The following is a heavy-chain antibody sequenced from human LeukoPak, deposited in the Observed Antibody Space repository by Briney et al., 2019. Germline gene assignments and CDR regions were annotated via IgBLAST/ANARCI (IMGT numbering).Heavy chain of an antibody. V-gene: IGHV4-59*01. J-gene: IGHJ5*02. D-gene: IGHD6-19*01. CDR2: IYYSGST. Sequence: SETLSLTCTVSGGSIHTYSWNWIRQPPGKGLEWIGYIYYSGSTNYNPSLKSRVTVSLDTSKNQVLLKLTSVTAADTAMYYCARDRERYSSSGFAPWGQGTLVTVSS. CDR1: GGSIHTYS. CDR3: ARDRERYSSSGFAP.